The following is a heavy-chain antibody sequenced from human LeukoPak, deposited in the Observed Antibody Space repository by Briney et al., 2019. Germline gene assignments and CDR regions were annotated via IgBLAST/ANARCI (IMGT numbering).Heavy chain of an antibody. CDR3: ASRIWGIDF. CDR2: ITAMSGKT. V-gene: IGHV1-69*01. Sequence: SSVKVSCKASGGPFSHYALTWVRQAPGQGLEWMGGITAMSGKTNYGQRLQGRITITADASTSTAYMALSTLRPDDTAVYYCASRIWGIDFWGQGTLVTVSS. D-gene: IGHD3-16*01. J-gene: IGHJ4*02. CDR1: GGPFSHYA.